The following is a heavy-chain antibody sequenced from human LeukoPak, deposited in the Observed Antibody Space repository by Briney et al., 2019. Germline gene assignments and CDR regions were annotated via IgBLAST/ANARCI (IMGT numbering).Heavy chain of an antibody. CDR3: ARDRPGGSSLDY. Sequence: PSETLSLTCTVSGGSISSYYRSWIRQPPGKGLEWIGYIYYSGSTNYNPSLKSRVTISVDTSKNQFSLKLSSVTAADTAVYYCARDRPGGSSLDYWGQGTLVTVSS. CDR1: GGSISSYY. D-gene: IGHD6-13*01. J-gene: IGHJ4*02. V-gene: IGHV4-59*01. CDR2: IYYSGST.